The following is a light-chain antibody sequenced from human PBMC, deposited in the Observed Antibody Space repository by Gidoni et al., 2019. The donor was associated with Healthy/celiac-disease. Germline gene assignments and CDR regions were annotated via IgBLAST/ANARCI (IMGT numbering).Light chain of an antibody. CDR2: AAS. CDR3: QQCDSTPRT. J-gene: IGKJ3*01. V-gene: IGKV1-39*01. Sequence: DTQTTQPPSSPSASVGDSVTITCRAIQGISSYLNWYQQKPGKAPKLLIYAASSMQSGVPSRFSGSGSGTDFTLTISSLQPEDFATYYCQQCDSTPRTFGPGTKVEIK. CDR1: QGISSY.